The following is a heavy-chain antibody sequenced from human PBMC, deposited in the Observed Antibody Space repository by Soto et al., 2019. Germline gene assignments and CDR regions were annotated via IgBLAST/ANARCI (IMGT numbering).Heavy chain of an antibody. CDR1: GGSISAGDYY. CDR3: ARDGMTTGDT. J-gene: IGHJ4*02. CDR2: IYYTGTT. D-gene: IGHD2-21*02. Sequence: SETLSLTCTVSGGSISAGDYYWNWIRQPPGKGLEWIGYIYYTGTTKYNPSLKSRVTLSMDTPENRISLKLDSVTAADAGVYFCARDGMTTGDTWGPGTLVTVSS. V-gene: IGHV4-30-4*01.